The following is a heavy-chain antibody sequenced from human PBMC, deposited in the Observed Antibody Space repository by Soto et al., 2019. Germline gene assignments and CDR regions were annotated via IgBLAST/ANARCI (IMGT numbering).Heavy chain of an antibody. CDR2: IKQDGSEK. J-gene: IGHJ4*02. CDR1: GFTFSSYW. Sequence: EVQLVESGGGLVQPGGSLRLSCAASGFTFSSYWMSWVRQAPGKGLEWVANIKQDGSEKYYLDSVKGRFTISRDNAKNSLYLQMNSLRAEDTAVYYCASVEWDWKPRRSHREALPDYWGQGTLVTVSS. CDR3: ASVEWDWKPRRSHREALPDY. V-gene: IGHV3-7*05. D-gene: IGHD3-3*01.